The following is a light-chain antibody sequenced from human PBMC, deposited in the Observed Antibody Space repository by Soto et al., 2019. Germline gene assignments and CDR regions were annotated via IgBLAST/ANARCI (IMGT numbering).Light chain of an antibody. CDR1: QNIYYN. Sequence: ILMTQSPATVSVSPGESATLSCRASQNIYYNVAWYQQRPGQAPRLLIYRASTRAPGGPARFSGSGSGTEFTLTISSLQPEDFTVYSCLQYHNLWAFGQGTKVEI. CDR3: LQYHNLWA. CDR2: RAS. J-gene: IGKJ1*01. V-gene: IGKV3-15*01.